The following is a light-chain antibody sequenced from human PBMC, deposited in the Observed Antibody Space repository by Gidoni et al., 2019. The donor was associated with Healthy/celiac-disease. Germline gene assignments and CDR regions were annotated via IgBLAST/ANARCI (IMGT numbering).Light chain of an antibody. CDR3: CSYAGSSTWV. V-gene: IGLV2-23*01. Sequence: QSALPQPASVSGSPGQSITISCTGTCSDVGRYNLVSWYQQHPGKAPKLMIYEGSKRPSGVSNRFSGSKSGNTAALTISGLQAEDEADYYCCSYAGSSTWVFGGGTKLTVL. CDR1: CSDVGRYNL. CDR2: EGS. J-gene: IGLJ3*02.